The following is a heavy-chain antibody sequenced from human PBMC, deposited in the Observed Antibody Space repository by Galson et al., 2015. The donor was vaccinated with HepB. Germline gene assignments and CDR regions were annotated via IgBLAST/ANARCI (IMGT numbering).Heavy chain of an antibody. V-gene: IGHV3-49*03. Sequence: SLRLSCAASGFTFGDYAMSWFRQAPGKGLEWVGFIRSKAYGGTTEYAASVKGRFTISRDDSKSIAYLQMNSLKPEDTAVYYCTRGAPRRGRIVAFDYWGQGTLVTVSS. CDR2: IRSKAYGGTT. D-gene: IGHD3-10*01. CDR3: TRGAPRRGRIVAFDY. CDR1: GFTFGDYA. J-gene: IGHJ4*02.